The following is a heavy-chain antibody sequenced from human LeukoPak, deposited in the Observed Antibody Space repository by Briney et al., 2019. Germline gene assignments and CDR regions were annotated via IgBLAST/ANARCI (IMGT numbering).Heavy chain of an antibody. J-gene: IGHJ4*02. V-gene: IGHV3-30*03. CDR3: ARHQVAAGDY. Sequence: PGRSLRLSCAASGFTFSNYGMHWVRQAPGKGLEWVAITSYDGGQNSYADFVKGRFTISRDNSKNTLYLQLNSLRPEDTGVYYCARHQVAAGDYWGQGTLVTVSS. CDR1: GFTFSNYG. CDR2: TSYDGGQN. D-gene: IGHD6-13*01.